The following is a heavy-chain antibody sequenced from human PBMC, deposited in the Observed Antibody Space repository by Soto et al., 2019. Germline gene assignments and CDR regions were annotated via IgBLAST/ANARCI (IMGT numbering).Heavy chain of an antibody. Sequence: EVQLVQSGGGSVQPGGSLRLSCAASGFTFTNYWMHWVRQVPGKGLVWVSRIDGVGTGTSYSDSVRGRLTISRDNAENTLYLQMNSLRAEVTAVYYGTTVFEYWGQGTPVTVSS. CDR1: GFTFTNYW. V-gene: IGHV3-74*01. CDR3: TTVFEY. CDR2: IDGVGTGT. J-gene: IGHJ4*02.